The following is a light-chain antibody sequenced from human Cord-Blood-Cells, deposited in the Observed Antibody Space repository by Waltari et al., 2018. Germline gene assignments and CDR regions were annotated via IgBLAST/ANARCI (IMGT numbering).Light chain of an antibody. Sequence: DIVMTQSPDSLAAALGERATINCKSSQSVLYSSNNKNYLAWYQQKPGQPPKLLIYWASTRESGVPDRFSGSGSGTDFTLTISSLQAEDVAVYYCQQYYSTPLTFGPGTKVEIK. J-gene: IGKJ3*01. CDR1: QSVLYSSNNKNY. V-gene: IGKV4-1*01. CDR3: QQYYSTPLT. CDR2: WAS.